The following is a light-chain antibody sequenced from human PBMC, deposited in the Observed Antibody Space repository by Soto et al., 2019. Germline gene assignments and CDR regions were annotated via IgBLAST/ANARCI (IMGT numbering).Light chain of an antibody. CDR3: QQYNNWPPWT. CDR1: QSVSSN. J-gene: IGKJ1*01. CDR2: GAS. V-gene: IGKV3-15*01. Sequence: EIVMTQSPATLSMSPGERATLSCRASQSVSSNLAWYQQKPGQAPRLLIYGASTRVTGIPARFSGSGFGTEFTLTISSLQSEDFAVYYCQQYNNWPPWTFGQGTKVEIK.